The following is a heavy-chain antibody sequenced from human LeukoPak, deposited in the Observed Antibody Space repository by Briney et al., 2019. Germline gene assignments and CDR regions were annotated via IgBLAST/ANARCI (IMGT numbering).Heavy chain of an antibody. CDR2: ISWNSGSI. CDR1: GFTFDDYA. J-gene: IGHJ4*02. D-gene: IGHD6-13*01. CDR3: AKDISSSSSWTGLDY. Sequence: SLRLSCAPSGFTFDDYAVPCVRQAPGKELEGVSGISWNSGSIGYADSVKGRFTISRENAKNSLYLQMNSRRAEDTALYYFAKDISSSSSWTGLDYWGQGTLGTVSS. V-gene: IGHV3-9*01.